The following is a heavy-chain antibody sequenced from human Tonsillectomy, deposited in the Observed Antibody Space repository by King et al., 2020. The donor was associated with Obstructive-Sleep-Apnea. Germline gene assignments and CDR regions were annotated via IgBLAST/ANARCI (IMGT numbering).Heavy chain of an antibody. D-gene: IGHD2-2*01. Sequence: VQLVESGGGLVQPGGSLRLSCAASGFTFSRYSMNWVRQAPGKGLEWLSYVSTSNSNIYYADSVKGRFTITRDNAKSSLYLQMNSLRVDATAVYYCARLFCRSTPCPLAYYDGMDVWGQGTTVTVSS. CDR2: VSTSNSNI. CDR1: GFTFSRYS. V-gene: IGHV3-48*04. CDR3: ARLFCRSTPCPLAYYDGMDV. J-gene: IGHJ6*02.